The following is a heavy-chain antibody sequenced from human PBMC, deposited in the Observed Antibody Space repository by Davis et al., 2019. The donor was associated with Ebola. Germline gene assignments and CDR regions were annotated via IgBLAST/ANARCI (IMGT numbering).Heavy chain of an antibody. CDR3: ARQTNNSPAGTFDY. Sequence: SETLSLTCTVSGGSISSYYWSWIRQHPGKGLEWIGYIYYSGSTNYNPSLKSRVTISVDKSKNQFSLKLNSVTAADTAVYFCARQTNNSPAGTFDYWGRGTLVTVSS. J-gene: IGHJ4*01. CDR1: GGSISSYY. V-gene: IGHV4-59*08. CDR2: IYYSGST. D-gene: IGHD1-1*01.